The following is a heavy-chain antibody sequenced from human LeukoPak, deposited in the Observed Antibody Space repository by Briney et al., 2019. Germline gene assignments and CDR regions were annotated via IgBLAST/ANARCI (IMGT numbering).Heavy chain of an antibody. CDR1: GGSFSGYY. CDR2: INHSGST. Sequence: SETLSLTCAVYGGSFSGYYWSWIRQPPGKGLEWIGEINHSGSTNYNPSLKSRVTISVDTSKNQFSLKLSSVTAADTAVYYCARGGGPVGYWGQGTLATVSS. CDR3: ARGGGPVGY. V-gene: IGHV4-34*01. J-gene: IGHJ4*02. D-gene: IGHD3-16*01.